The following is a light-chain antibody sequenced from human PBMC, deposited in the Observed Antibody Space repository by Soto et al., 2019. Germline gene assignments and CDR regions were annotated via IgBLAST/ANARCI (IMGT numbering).Light chain of an antibody. V-gene: IGLV3-21*02. CDR3: QVWDVSTVHYV. J-gene: IGLJ1*01. CDR2: DDN. CDR1: NIESKS. Sequence: SYELTQPPSVSVAPGQTARITCGGNNIESKSVHWYQQKPGQAPVLVVYDDNDRPSGIPERFSGSNSGNTATLTISGVEAGDEADYYCQVWDVSTVHYVFGTGTKVTVL.